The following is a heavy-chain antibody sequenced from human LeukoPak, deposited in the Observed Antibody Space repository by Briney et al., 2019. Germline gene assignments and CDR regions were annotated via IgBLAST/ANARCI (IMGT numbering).Heavy chain of an antibody. CDR1: GFTFSSYA. V-gene: IGHV3-23*01. CDR2: ISGSGGRT. CDR3: AKDLDYGSGSYHFDY. D-gene: IGHD3-10*01. Sequence: GGSLRLSCAASGFTFSSYAMSWVRQAPGKGLEWVSAISGSGGRTYYADAVKGRFTISRYNSKVTLYLQMNSLRAEDTAVYYCAKDLDYGSGSYHFDYWGQGTLVTVSS. J-gene: IGHJ4*02.